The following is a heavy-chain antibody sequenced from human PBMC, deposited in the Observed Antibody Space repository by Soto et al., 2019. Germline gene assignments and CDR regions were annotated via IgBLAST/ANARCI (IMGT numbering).Heavy chain of an antibody. CDR2: LLPVFGTS. CDR3: ARAVRTGFYGIDV. Sequence: QVQLVQSGAEVKKPGSSVKVSCRASGDSFSNYAVNWLRQAPGRGLEWMGGLLPVFGTSNYAEKFQGRVTITADESTITAYMVLRSLTSEDTAVYYCARAVRTGFYGIDVWGQGTTVSVSS. J-gene: IGHJ6*02. V-gene: IGHV1-69*01. CDR1: GDSFSNYA.